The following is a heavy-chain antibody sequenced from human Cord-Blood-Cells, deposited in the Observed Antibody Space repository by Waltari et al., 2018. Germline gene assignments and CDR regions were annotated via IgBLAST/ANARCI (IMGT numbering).Heavy chain of an antibody. D-gene: IGHD3-22*01. CDR2: IYYSGST. Sequence: QLQLQESGPGLVKPSETLSLTCTVSGGSMSSSSYYWGWVRQPPGKGLEWIGSIYYSGSTYYHPSLKSRVTISVDTSKNQFSLKLSSVTAADTAVYYCARSYDSSGYYFLDFDYWGQGTLVTVSS. V-gene: IGHV4-39*01. CDR1: GGSMSSSSYY. CDR3: ARSYDSSGYYFLDFDY. J-gene: IGHJ4*02.